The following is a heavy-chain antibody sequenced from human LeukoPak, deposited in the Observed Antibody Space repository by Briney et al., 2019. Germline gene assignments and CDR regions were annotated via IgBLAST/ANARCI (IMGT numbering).Heavy chain of an antibody. V-gene: IGHV3-30*04. J-gene: IGHJ5*02. D-gene: IGHD3-10*01. CDR1: GFTFSSYA. Sequence: QPGRSLRLSCAASGFTFSSYAMHWVRQAPGKGLEWVAVISYDGSNKYYADSVKGRFTISRDNSKNTLYLQMNSLRAEDTAVYYCAKDGGSGSYYHNWFDPWGQGTLVTVSS. CDR3: AKDGGSGSYYHNWFDP. CDR2: ISYDGSNK.